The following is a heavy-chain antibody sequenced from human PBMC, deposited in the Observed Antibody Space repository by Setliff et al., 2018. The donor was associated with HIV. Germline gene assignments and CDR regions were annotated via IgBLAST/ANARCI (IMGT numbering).Heavy chain of an antibody. V-gene: IGHV3-9*01. CDR1: GFNFDDYA. CDR2: ISWNSGNI. Sequence: HPGGSLRLSCAASGFNFDDYAIHWVRQAPGKGLEWVSSISWNSGNIGYADSVKGRFTISRDNAKNSLYLQMNSLRAEDTALYYCVKDIAASGPHYYGLDVWGQGTTVTVSS. D-gene: IGHD6-25*01. J-gene: IGHJ6*02. CDR3: VKDIAASGPHYYGLDV.